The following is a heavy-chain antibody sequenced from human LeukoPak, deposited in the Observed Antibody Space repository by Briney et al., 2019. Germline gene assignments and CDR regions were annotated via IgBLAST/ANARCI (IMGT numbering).Heavy chain of an antibody. CDR2: IYYSGST. Sequence: PSQTLSLTCTVSGGSISSGDYYWSWIRQPPGKGLEWIGYIYYSGSTYYNPSLKSRVTISVDTSKNQFSLKLSSVTAADTAVYYCARRYCSSTSCFDAFDIWGQGTMVTVSS. CDR3: ARRYCSSTSCFDAFDI. J-gene: IGHJ3*02. V-gene: IGHV4-30-4*01. CDR1: GGSISSGDYY. D-gene: IGHD2-2*01.